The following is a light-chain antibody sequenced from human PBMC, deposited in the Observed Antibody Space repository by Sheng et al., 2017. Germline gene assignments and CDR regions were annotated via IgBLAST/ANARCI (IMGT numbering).Light chain of an antibody. CDR1: KLGDKY. CDR3: AAWDNGLSGVI. J-gene: IGLJ2*01. V-gene: IGLV3-1*01. Sequence: SYELTQPPSVSVSPGQTASITCSGDKLGDKYACWYQHKPGQSPVLVIYQDNKRPSGVPDRFSGSKSGTSASLAISGLRSEDEADYYCAAWDNGLSGVIFGGGTKLTVL. CDR2: QDN.